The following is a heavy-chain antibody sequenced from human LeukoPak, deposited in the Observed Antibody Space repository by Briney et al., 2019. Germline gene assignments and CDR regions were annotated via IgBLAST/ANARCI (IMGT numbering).Heavy chain of an antibody. CDR1: GFTFSSYG. J-gene: IGHJ4*02. Sequence: GGSLRLSCAASGFTFSSYGMHWVRQAPGKGLEWVALISYDGSNKYYADSVKGRFTISRDNSKNSLYLQMSSLRAEDTAVYFCARWYSGRQYFDYWGQGTLVTVSS. CDR2: ISYDGSNK. D-gene: IGHD1-26*01. V-gene: IGHV3-30*03. CDR3: ARWYSGRQYFDY.